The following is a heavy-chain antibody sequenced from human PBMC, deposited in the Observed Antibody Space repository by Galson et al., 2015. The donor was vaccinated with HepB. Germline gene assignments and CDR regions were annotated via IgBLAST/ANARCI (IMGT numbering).Heavy chain of an antibody. J-gene: IGHJ4*02. CDR2: LNPGNGDT. CDR1: GYTFTSHA. V-gene: IGHV1-3*01. Sequence: SVKVSCKASGYTFTSHALHWVRQAPGQRLEWMGWLNPGNGDTKYSQKFQGRVAITRDRSATTSYMELRSLRSEDTALYYCATLMGAVAEDDSWGQGTLVTVSS. CDR3: ATLMGAVAEDDS. D-gene: IGHD6-19*01.